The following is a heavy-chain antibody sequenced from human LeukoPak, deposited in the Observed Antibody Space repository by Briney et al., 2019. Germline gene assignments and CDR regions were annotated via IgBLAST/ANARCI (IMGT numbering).Heavy chain of an antibody. CDR2: ITDSSLNI. CDR1: GFTFSRYG. D-gene: IGHD2-21*01. Sequence: GGSLRLSCAASGFTFSRYGMNWVRQAPGRLPEWVASITDSSLNIFYADSVRGRFTISRDNARDRLYLQMDSLRADDTATYFCAYSGGTFPYYFEHWGQGTPVTVSS. CDR3: AYSGGTFPYYFEH. J-gene: IGHJ4*02. V-gene: IGHV3-21*04.